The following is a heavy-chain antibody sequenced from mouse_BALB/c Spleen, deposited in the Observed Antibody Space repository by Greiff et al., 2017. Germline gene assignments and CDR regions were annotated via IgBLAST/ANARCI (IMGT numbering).Heavy chain of an antibody. CDR1: GYSITSDYA. Sequence: EVKLMESGPGLVKPSQSLSLTCTVTGYSITSDYAWNWIRQFPGNKLEWMGYISYSGRTSYNPSLKSRISITRDTSKNQFFLQLNSVTTEDTATYYCARFPDGYYWYFDVWGAGTTVTVSS. J-gene: IGHJ1*01. V-gene: IGHV3-2*02. D-gene: IGHD2-3*01. CDR3: ARFPDGYYWYFDV. CDR2: ISYSGRT.